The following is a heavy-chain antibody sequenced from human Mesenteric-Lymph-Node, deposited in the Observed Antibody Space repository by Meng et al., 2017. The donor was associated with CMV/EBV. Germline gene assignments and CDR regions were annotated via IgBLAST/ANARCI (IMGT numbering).Heavy chain of an antibody. CDR3: ARAKYYDFWSGYQDYYYYGMDV. D-gene: IGHD3-3*01. CDR2: MNPNDGDT. Sequence: ASVKVSCKASGYTFTTSDLNWVRQAAGQGLEWVGWMNPNDGDTAYAQRFQGRITMTRDTSISAAYMELSSLRSEDTAVYYCARAKYYDFWSGYQDYYYYGMDVWGQGTTVTVSS. CDR1: GYTFTTSD. V-gene: IGHV1-8*01. J-gene: IGHJ6*02.